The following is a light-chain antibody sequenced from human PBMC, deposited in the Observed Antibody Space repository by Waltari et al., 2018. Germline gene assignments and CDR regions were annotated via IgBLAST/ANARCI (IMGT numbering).Light chain of an antibody. CDR1: QSLLHSDGQTH. J-gene: IGKJ4*01. Sequence: DVVLTQTPLSLSVTPGQPASISCKSSQSLLHSDGQTHFHWYLQKPGQSPQLLIFEVSNRFSGVPHRFSGSASGTDFTLKISRVEAEDVGIYYCMQTTQLPLTFGGGTKVEIK. CDR3: MQTTQLPLT. CDR2: EVS. V-gene: IGKV2D-29*02.